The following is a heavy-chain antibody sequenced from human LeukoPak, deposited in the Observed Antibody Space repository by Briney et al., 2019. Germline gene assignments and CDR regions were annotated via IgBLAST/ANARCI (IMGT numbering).Heavy chain of an antibody. CDR1: GGSISSGDYY. V-gene: IGHV4-30-4*01. J-gene: IGHJ4*02. CDR2: IYYSGST. CDR3: AARTVGATTGVY. D-gene: IGHD1-26*01. Sequence: SQTLSLTCTVSGGSISSGDYYWSWIRQPPGKGLEWIGYIYYSGSTYYNPSLKSRVTISVDTSKNQFSLKLSSVTAADTAVYYCAARTVGATTGVYWGQGTLVTVSS.